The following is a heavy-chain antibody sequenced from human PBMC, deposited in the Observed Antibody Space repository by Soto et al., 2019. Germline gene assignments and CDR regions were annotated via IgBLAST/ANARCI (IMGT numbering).Heavy chain of an antibody. CDR1: DTTHW. CDR3: ARLVNYYFGMDV. Sequence: GESLKISCKASDTTHWIGWVRQKPGKGLEWMGIIYPGDSDTKYSPSFQGQVTISVDKSISTAYLHWGSLKASDTATYYCARLVNYYFGMDVWGLGTTVTVS. CDR2: IYPGDSDT. J-gene: IGHJ6*02. V-gene: IGHV5-51*01.